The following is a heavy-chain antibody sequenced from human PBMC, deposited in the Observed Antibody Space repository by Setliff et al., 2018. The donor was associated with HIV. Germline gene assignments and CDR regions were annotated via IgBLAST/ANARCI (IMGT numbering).Heavy chain of an antibody. V-gene: IGHV1-69*13. CDR3: AREVGTYSGSYAVADGFDI. J-gene: IGHJ3*02. Sequence: GASVKVSCKASGGTFSSSAISWVRQAPGQGLEWMGGIIPIFDTANYAQKFQGRVTITADESTGTTYMELSSLRSEDTAVYYCAREVGTYSGSYAVADGFDIWGQGTMVTVSS. CDR2: IIPIFDTA. D-gene: IGHD1-26*01. CDR1: GGTFSSSA.